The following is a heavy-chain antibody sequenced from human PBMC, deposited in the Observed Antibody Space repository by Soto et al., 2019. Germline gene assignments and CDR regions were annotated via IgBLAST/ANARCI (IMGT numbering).Heavy chain of an antibody. D-gene: IGHD4-17*01. Sequence: KVSCKASGGTFSSYAISWVRQAPGQGLEWMGGIIPIFGTANYAQKFQGRVTITADESTSTAYMELSSLRSEDTAVYYCARSDYGDYGVGAFDIWGQGTMVTVSS. J-gene: IGHJ3*02. V-gene: IGHV1-69*01. CDR1: GGTFSSYA. CDR2: IIPIFGTA. CDR3: ARSDYGDYGVGAFDI.